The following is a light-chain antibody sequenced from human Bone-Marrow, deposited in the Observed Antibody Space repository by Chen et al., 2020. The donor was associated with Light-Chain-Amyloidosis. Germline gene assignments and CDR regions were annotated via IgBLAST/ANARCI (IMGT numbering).Light chain of an antibody. Sequence: SYVLTQPSSVSVAPGQTATIACGGNNIGSTSVHWYQQTPGQAPLLVVYDDSDRPSGIPERVSGSNSGNTATLTISRVEAGDEADYYCQVCDRSSDRPVFGGGTKLTVL. CDR3: QVCDRSSDRPV. CDR1: NIGSTS. J-gene: IGLJ3*02. CDR2: DDS. V-gene: IGLV3-21*02.